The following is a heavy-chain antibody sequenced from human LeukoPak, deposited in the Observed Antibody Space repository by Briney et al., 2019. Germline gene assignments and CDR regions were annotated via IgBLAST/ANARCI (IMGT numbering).Heavy chain of an antibody. D-gene: IGHD6-19*01. Sequence: GASVKVSCKASGYTFTSYDINWVRQATGQGLEWMGWMNPNSGNTGYAQKFQGRVTITRNTSISTAYMELSSLRSEDTAVYYCARDDSSGWYHYMDVWGKGTTVTISS. CDR3: ARDDSSGWYHYMDV. V-gene: IGHV1-8*03. CDR2: MNPNSGNT. J-gene: IGHJ6*03. CDR1: GYTFTSYD.